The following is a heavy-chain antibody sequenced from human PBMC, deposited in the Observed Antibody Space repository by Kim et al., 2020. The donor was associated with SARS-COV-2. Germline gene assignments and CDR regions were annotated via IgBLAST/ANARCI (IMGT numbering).Heavy chain of an antibody. CDR1: GYTFTGYY. CDR3: ARGGSGSYFSYFDY. CDR2: INPNSGGT. D-gene: IGHD3-10*01. Sequence: ASVKVSCKASGYTFTGYYMHWVRQAPGQGLEWMGWINPNSGGTNYAQKFQGWVTMTRDTSISTAYMELSRLRSDDTAVYYCARGGSGSYFSYFDYWGQGTLVTVSS. V-gene: IGHV1-2*04. J-gene: IGHJ4*02.